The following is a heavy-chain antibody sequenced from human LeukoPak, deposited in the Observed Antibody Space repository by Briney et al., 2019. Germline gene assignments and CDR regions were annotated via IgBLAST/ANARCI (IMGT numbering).Heavy chain of an antibody. CDR1: GYTFTSYG. D-gene: IGHD2/OR15-2a*01. V-gene: IGHV1-18*01. CDR2: ISAYNGNT. CDR3: ARASDYFSYYYHYMDV. J-gene: IGHJ6*03. Sequence: ASVKVSCKASGYTFTSYGISWVRQAPGQGLEWMGWISAYNGNTNYAQKLQGRVTMTTDTSTSTAYMELRSLRSDDTAVYYCARASDYFSYYYHYMDVWGKGTTVTVSS.